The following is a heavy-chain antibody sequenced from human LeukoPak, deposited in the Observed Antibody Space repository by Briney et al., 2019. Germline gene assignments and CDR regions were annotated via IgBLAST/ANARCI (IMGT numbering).Heavy chain of an antibody. J-gene: IGHJ4*02. V-gene: IGHV4-31*03. D-gene: IGHD3-3*02. CDR1: GGSISNGGYY. Sequence: PSRTLSLTCTVSGGSISNGGYYWSWIRQHPGKGLEWIGYIYYNGRINYNPSLKSRIAISVDTSKNQFSLKLSSVTAADTAVYYCARRVGAFPTYYFDYWGQGTRVTVSS. CDR2: IYYNGRI. CDR3: ARRVGAFPTYYFDY.